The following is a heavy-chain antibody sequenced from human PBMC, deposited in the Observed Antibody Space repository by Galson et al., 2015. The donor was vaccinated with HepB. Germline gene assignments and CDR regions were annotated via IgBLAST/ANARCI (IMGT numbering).Heavy chain of an antibody. V-gene: IGHV3-23*01. CDR3: AKDHRSTVTTIYFQH. D-gene: IGHD4-17*01. Sequence: SLRLSCAASGFTFSSYVMSWVRQAPGKGLEWVSTISGSGGSTYYADSVKGRFTISRDNSKNTLYLQMNSLRAEDTAVYYCAKDHRSTVTTIYFQHWGQGTLVTVSS. J-gene: IGHJ1*01. CDR2: ISGSGGST. CDR1: GFTFSSYV.